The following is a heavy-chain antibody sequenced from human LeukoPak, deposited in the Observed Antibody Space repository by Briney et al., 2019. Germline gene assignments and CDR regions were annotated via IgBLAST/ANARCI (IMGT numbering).Heavy chain of an antibody. V-gene: IGHV4-61*02. Sequence: PSETLSLTCTVSGGSISNLDYYWTWIRQPAGKRLEWIGRIYTSGGTNYNPSLKSRVTMSVDKSKNQISLNLASLTAVDTALYYCAGRGSSSGTFDVWGPGTFVTVSS. CDR1: GGSISNLDYY. J-gene: IGHJ3*01. CDR2: IYTSGGT. CDR3: AGRGSSSGTFDV. D-gene: IGHD2-2*01.